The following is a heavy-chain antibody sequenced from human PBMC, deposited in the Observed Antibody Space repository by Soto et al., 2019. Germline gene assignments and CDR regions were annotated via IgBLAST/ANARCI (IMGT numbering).Heavy chain of an antibody. D-gene: IGHD3-22*01. CDR3: ARSRDDSSGHGWFDH. Sequence: QVQLQESGPGLVKPSQTLSLTCTVSGGSISSGDYYWSWIRQPPGKGLEWIGYIYPTGSTHYNPSLKSRVTISLDTSKNHFALRLRSVTAADTAVYFCARSRDDSSGHGWFDHWGQGSLVTVSS. CDR2: IYPTGST. V-gene: IGHV4-30-4*01. CDR1: GGSISSGDYY. J-gene: IGHJ5*02.